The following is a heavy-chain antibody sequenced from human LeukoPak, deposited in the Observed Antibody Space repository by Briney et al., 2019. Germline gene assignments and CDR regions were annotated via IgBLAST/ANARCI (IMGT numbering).Heavy chain of an antibody. CDR3: ARKRPAMAEQNWFDP. CDR2: MNPNSGNT. V-gene: IGHV1-8*01. Sequence: GASVKVSCKASGYTFTSYDINWVRQATGQGLEWMGWMNPNSGNTGYAQKFQGRVTMTRNTSISTAYMELSSLRSEDTAVYYCARKRPAMAEQNWFDPWGQGTLVTVSS. CDR1: GYTFTSYD. D-gene: IGHD5-18*01. J-gene: IGHJ5*02.